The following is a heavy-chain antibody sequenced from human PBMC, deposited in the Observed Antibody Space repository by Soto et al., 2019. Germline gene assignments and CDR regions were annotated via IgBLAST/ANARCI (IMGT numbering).Heavy chain of an antibody. V-gene: IGHV4-59*01. CDR1: GCSISGYF. CDR3: ARADTTIVPLAQ. J-gene: IGHJ4*02. D-gene: IGHD3-10*01. CDR2: MSYTGNT. Sequence: PXETLSLTCTVSGCSISGYFWNWIRQPPGKGLEWIGYMSYTGNTNYNPSLTSRVSISVDTSKNQFSLNLNSVTAADTAVYYCARADTTIVPLAQWGQGTLVTVSS.